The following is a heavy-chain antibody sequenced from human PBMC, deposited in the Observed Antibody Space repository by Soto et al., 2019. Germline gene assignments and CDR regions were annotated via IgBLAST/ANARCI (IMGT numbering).Heavy chain of an antibody. CDR3: ARASADYGSGSYYNRPYYFDY. V-gene: IGHV3-64*04. J-gene: IGHJ4*02. CDR1: GFTFSSYA. CDR2: ISSNGGST. D-gene: IGHD3-10*01. Sequence: GGSLRLSCSASGFTFSSYAMHWVRQAPGKGLEYVSAISSNGGSTYYADSVKGRFTISRDNSKNTLYLQMNSLRAEDTAVYYCARASADYGSGSYYNRPYYFDYWGQGTLVTVSS.